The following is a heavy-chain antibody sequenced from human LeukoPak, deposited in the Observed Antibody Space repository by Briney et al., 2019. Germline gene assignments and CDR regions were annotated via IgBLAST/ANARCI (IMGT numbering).Heavy chain of an antibody. V-gene: IGHV3-30*04. CDR1: GFTFTAYR. J-gene: IGHJ4*02. CDR3: VREGENYYDHSASFDY. CDR2: MSSDGKQM. D-gene: IGHD3-22*01. Sequence: GGSLRLSCAASGFTFTAYRIHWVRQAPGKGLEWVAVMSSDGKQMFYADSVRGRFTISRDNSKNTLYLQMNSLRAEDTAVYYCVREGENYYDHSASFDYWGQGTLVTVSS.